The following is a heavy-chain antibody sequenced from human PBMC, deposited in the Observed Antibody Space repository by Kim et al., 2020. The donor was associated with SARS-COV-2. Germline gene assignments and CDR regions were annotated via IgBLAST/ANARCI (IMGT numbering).Heavy chain of an antibody. CDR3: ATGVLTSGWSCFDY. CDR2: ITSSSSYN. Sequence: GGSLRLSCAASGVTFSSYIMNWVRQAPGKGLEWIAAITSSSSYNYDASAMKRLIIISSAYDSASLFLQSSMRTADTTVYYCATGVLTSGWSCFDYWCQGT. V-gene: IGHV3-21*01. D-gene: IGHD6-19*01. CDR1: GVTFSSYI. J-gene: IGHJ4*03.